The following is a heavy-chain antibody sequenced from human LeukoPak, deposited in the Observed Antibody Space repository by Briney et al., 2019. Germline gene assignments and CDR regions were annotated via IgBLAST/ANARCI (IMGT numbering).Heavy chain of an antibody. J-gene: IGHJ4*02. CDR3: ARGLRFLEWLFAY. D-gene: IGHD3-3*01. V-gene: IGHV1-69*04. CDR1: GGTFSSYA. Sequence: GASVKVSCKASGGTFSSYAISWVRQAPGQGLEWMGRIIPILGIANYAQKFQGRVTITADKSTSTAYMELSSLRSEDTAVYYCARGLRFLEWLFAYWGQGTLVTVSS. CDR2: IIPILGIA.